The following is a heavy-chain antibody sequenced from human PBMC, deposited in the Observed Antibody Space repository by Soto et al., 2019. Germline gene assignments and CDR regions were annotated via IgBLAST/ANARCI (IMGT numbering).Heavy chain of an antibody. CDR3: AKEVYDPYQPFDY. V-gene: IGHV3-30*18. CDR2: ISYDGSNK. Sequence: QVQLVESGGGVVQPGRSLRLSCAASGFTFSSYGMHWVRQAPGKGLEWVAVISYDGSNKYYADSVKGRFTISRDNSKNTLYLQMNSLRAEETAVYYWAKEVYDPYQPFDYWGQGTLVTVSS. CDR1: GFTFSSYG. J-gene: IGHJ4*02. D-gene: IGHD2-2*01.